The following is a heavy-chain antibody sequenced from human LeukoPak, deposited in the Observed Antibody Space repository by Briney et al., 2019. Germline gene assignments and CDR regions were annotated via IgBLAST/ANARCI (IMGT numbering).Heavy chain of an antibody. Sequence: ASVKVSCKASGYTFTSYDINWVRQATGQGLEWMGWMNPNSGNTGYAQKFQGRVTMTRNTSISTAYMELSSPRSEDTAVYYCARGQYYDFWSGYYKGYYYYYMDVWGKGTTVTVSS. J-gene: IGHJ6*03. CDR1: GYTFTSYD. CDR2: MNPNSGNT. CDR3: ARGQYYDFWSGYYKGYYYYYMDV. D-gene: IGHD3-3*01. V-gene: IGHV1-8*01.